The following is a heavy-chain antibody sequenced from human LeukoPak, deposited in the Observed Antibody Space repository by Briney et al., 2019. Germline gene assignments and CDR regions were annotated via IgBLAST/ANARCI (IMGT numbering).Heavy chain of an antibody. CDR1: GGSISSGGYS. D-gene: IGHD3-22*01. CDR2: IYHSGST. J-gene: IGHJ3*02. V-gene: IGHV4-30-2*01. CDR3: ARGGPYDSSGYWAFDI. Sequence: SETLSLTCAVSGGSISSGGYSWSWIRQPPGTGLEWIGYIYHSGSTYYNPSLKSRVTISVDRSKNQFSLKLSSVTAADTAVYYCARGGPYDSSGYWAFDIWGQGTMVTVSS.